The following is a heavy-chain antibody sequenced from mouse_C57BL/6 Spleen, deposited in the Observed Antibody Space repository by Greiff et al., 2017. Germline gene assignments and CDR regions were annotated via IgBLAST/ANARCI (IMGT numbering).Heavy chain of an antibody. CDR3: ARPEYDYDGVYFDY. D-gene: IGHD2-4*01. CDR2: ISSGSSTI. J-gene: IGHJ2*01. Sequence: DVKLVESGGGLVKPGGSLKLSCAASGFTFSDYGMHWVRQAPEKGLEWVAYISSGSSTIYYADTVKGRFTISRDNAKNTLFLQMTSLRSEDTAMYYCARPEYDYDGVYFDYWGQGTTLTVSS. V-gene: IGHV5-17*01. CDR1: GFTFSDYG.